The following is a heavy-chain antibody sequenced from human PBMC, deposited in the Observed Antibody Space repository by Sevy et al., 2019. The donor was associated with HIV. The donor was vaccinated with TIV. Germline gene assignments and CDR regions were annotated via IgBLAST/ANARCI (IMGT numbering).Heavy chain of an antibody. V-gene: IGHV1-2*02. CDR1: GYTFTGYS. Sequence: ASVKVSCKASGYTFTGYSMHWVRQAPGQGLEWMGWMNPNSGGTNYAQKFEGRVTMTRDTSISTAYMELSRLRFDDTAVYYCARVWNSDYYDSSGPNWFDSWGQGTLVIVSS. J-gene: IGHJ5*01. CDR2: MNPNSGGT. D-gene: IGHD3-22*01. CDR3: ARVWNSDYYDSSGPNWFDS.